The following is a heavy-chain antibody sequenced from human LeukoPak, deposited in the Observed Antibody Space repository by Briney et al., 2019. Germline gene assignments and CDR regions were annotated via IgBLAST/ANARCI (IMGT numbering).Heavy chain of an antibody. CDR3: AKGLDIAAAATGVFDI. J-gene: IGHJ3*02. Sequence: PGGSLRLSCAASGFTFSTYAMHWVRQAPGKGLEWVSVISASGDNTYYADSVKGRFTISRDTSKNTLYLQMNNLRAEDTAIYYCAKGLDIAAAATGVFDIWGHGTMVTVSS. D-gene: IGHD6-13*01. CDR1: GFTFSTYA. CDR2: ISASGDNT. V-gene: IGHV3-23*01.